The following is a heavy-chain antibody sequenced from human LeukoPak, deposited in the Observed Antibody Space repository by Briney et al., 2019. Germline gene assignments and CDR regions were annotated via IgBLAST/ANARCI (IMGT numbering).Heavy chain of an antibody. CDR3: ARDYSRTASFSDY. CDR2: IKQDGSEK. J-gene: IGHJ4*02. Sequence: GGSLRLSCAASGFTFSNYAMSWVRQAPGKGLEWVANIKQDGSEKYYVDSVKGRFTISRDNAKNSLYLQMNSLRAEDTAVYYCARDYSRTASFSDYWGQGTLVTVSS. V-gene: IGHV3-7*01. CDR1: GFTFSNYA. D-gene: IGHD6-13*01.